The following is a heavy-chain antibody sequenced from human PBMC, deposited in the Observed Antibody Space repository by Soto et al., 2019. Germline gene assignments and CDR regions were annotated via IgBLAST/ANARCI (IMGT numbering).Heavy chain of an antibody. CDR2: ISEDGTVQ. Sequence: VQLVESGGGVVRPGGSLRLSCVASGFTIGGYGMHWVRQAPGRGLEWVAVISEDGTVQRYLDAVKGRFYISRDNPKNTLSLQIYRLSPEDTSVYFCAIEFQRGLHAFDIWGQGTVVTVS. CDR1: GFTIGGYG. V-gene: IGHV3-30*03. J-gene: IGHJ3*02. D-gene: IGHD4-17*01. CDR3: AIEFQRGLHAFDI.